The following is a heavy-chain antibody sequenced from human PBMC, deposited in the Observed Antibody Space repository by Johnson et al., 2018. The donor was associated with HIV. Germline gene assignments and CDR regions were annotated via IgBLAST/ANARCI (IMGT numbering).Heavy chain of an antibody. D-gene: IGHD5-24*01. J-gene: IGHJ3*01. CDR1: GFTLDDYD. CDR3: ARACRDGYTCDVYDV. V-gene: IGHV3-66*01. CDR2: IYSGGST. Sequence: VQLVESGGGVVRPGGSLRLSCVASGFTLDDYDMSWVRQAPGKGLEWVSLIYSGGSTYYANSVKGRFTISRDNSKNTLYLQMNSLSAEDTALYYCARACRDGYTCDVYDVWGQGTMVTVSS.